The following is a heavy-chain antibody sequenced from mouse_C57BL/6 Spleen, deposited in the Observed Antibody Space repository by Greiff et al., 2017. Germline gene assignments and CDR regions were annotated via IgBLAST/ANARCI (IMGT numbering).Heavy chain of an antibody. CDR3: ARGHYGSSPFDY. CDR2: IDPSDSET. J-gene: IGHJ2*01. CDR1: GYTFTSYW. V-gene: IGHV1-52*01. D-gene: IGHD1-1*01. Sequence: QVQLQQPGAELVRPGSSVKLSFKASGYTFTSYWMHWVKQRPIQGLEWIGNIDPSDSETHYNQKFKDKATLTVDKSSSTAYMQLSSLTSEDSAVYYCARGHYGSSPFDYWGQGTTLTVSS.